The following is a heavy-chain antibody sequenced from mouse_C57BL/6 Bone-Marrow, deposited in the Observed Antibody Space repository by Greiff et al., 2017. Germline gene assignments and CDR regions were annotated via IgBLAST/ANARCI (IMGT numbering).Heavy chain of an antibody. CDR2: IWSGGST. D-gene: IGHD2-2*01. V-gene: IGHV2-2*01. Sequence: VQLQESGPGLVQPSQSLSITCTVSGFSLTSYGVHWVRQSPGKGLEWLGVIWSGGSTDYNAAFISRLSISKDNSKSQVFFKMNSLQADDTAIYYCARNTMVTDYYAMDYWGQGTSVTVSS. CDR1: GFSLTSYG. J-gene: IGHJ4*01. CDR3: ARNTMVTDYYAMDY.